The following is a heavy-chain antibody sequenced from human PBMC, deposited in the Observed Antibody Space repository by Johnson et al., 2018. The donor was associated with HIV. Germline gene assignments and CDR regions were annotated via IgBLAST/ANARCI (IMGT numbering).Heavy chain of an antibody. CDR3: AKGGRFDAFDI. J-gene: IGHJ3*02. Sequence: QVQLVESGGGVVQPGRSLRLSCAASGFTFSSYAMHWVRQAPGKGLEWVAFIHYDGSNKYYADSVKGRFTISRDNSKNTLYLQMNRLRAEDTAVYYCAKGGRFDAFDIWGQGTMVTVSS. D-gene: IGHD3-16*01. V-gene: IGHV3-30*02. CDR2: IHYDGSNK. CDR1: GFTFSSYA.